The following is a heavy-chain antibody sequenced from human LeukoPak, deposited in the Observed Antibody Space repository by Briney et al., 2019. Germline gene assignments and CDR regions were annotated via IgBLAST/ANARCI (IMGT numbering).Heavy chain of an antibody. Sequence: SVKVSCKASGGTFSSYAISWVRQAPGQGLEWMGGIIPIFGTANYAQKFQGRVTITADESTSTAYMELSSLRSEDTAVYYCARVRTIVVVPAARGYYFDYWGQGTLVIVSS. CDR2: IIPIFGTA. CDR1: GGTFSSYA. V-gene: IGHV1-69*01. J-gene: IGHJ4*02. CDR3: ARVRTIVVVPAARGYYFDY. D-gene: IGHD2-2*01.